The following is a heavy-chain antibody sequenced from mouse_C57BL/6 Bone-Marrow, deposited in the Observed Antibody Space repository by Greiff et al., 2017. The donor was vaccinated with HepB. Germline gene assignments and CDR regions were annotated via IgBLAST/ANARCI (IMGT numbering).Heavy chain of an antibody. CDR3: ARPDGYYVYYFDY. D-gene: IGHD2-3*01. CDR1: GFTFSDYG. CDR2: ISSGSSTI. Sequence: EVQRVDSGGGLVKPGGSLKLSCAASGFTFSDYGMHWVRQAPEKGLEWVAYISSGSSTIYYADTVKGRFTISRDNAKNTLFLQMTSLRSEDTAMYYCARPDGYYVYYFDYWGQGTTLTVSS. J-gene: IGHJ2*01. V-gene: IGHV5-17*01.